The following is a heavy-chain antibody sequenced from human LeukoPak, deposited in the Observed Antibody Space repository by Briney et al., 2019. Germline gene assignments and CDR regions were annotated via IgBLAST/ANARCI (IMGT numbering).Heavy chain of an antibody. CDR2: ISGSGDDT. Sequence: PGGSLRLSCAASGFTFSTYATSWVRQAPGRGLEWVSGISGSGDDTFYADSVKGRVTISRDNSKNTLYLQMSSLRAEDTAVYCCAKGGQWQFRFRHYSYYYMDVWGKGTTVTVSS. CDR3: AKGGQWQFRFRHYSYYYMDV. J-gene: IGHJ6*03. CDR1: GFTFSTYA. D-gene: IGHD6-19*01. V-gene: IGHV3-23*01.